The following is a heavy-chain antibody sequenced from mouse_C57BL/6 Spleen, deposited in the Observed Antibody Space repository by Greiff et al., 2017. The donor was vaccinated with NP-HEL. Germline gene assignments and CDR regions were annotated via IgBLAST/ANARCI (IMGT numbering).Heavy chain of an antibody. D-gene: IGHD2-4*01. CDR3: VRHIYYDYDEEGGYFDY. Sequence: EVKVVESGGGLVQPKGSLKLSCAASGFSFNTYAMNWVRQAPGKGLEWVARIRSKSNNYATYYADSVKDRFTISRDDSESMLYLQMSNLKTEDTAMYYCVRHIYYDYDEEGGYFDYWGQGTTLTVSS. CDR2: IRSKSNNYAT. J-gene: IGHJ2*01. V-gene: IGHV10-1*01. CDR1: GFSFNTYA.